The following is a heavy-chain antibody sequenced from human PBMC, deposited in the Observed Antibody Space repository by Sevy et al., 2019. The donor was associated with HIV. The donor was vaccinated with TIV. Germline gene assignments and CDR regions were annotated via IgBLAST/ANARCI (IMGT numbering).Heavy chain of an antibody. V-gene: IGHV4-39*01. CDR3: ARWTMGITMIQGEFDS. CDR2: IYYIGNT. D-gene: IGHD3-10*01. J-gene: IGHJ5*01. Sequence: SETLSLTCSVSGGSISNSAYYWGWIRQPPGKGLEWIGNIYYIGNTYYKPSLKSRVTISVDTSKNQFSLQLSSVTAADTAVYYCARWTMGITMIQGEFDSWGQGTLVTVPS. CDR1: GGSISNSAYY.